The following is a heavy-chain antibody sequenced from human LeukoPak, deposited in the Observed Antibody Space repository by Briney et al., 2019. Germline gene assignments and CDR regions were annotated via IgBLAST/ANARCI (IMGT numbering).Heavy chain of an antibody. V-gene: IGHV3-33*01. Sequence: GGSLRLSCAASGFTFSSYGMHWVRQAPGKGLEWVAVIWYDGSNKYYADSVKGRFTISRDNSKNTLYLQMNSLRAEDTAVYYCARDALKLGTGFDYWGQGTLVTVSS. CDR3: ARDALKLGTGFDY. D-gene: IGHD6-13*01. CDR1: GFTFSSYG. J-gene: IGHJ4*02. CDR2: IWYDGSNK.